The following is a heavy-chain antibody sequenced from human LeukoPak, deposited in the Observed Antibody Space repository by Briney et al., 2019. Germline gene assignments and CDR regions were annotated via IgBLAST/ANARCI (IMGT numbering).Heavy chain of an antibody. J-gene: IGHJ5*02. Sequence: SVKVSCKASGGTFSSYAISWVRQAPGQGLEWMGGITPIFGTANYAQKFQGRVTITTDESTSTAYMELSSLRSEDTAVYYCARRGSSSSHWFDPWGQGTLVTVSS. V-gene: IGHV1-69*05. D-gene: IGHD6-6*01. CDR2: ITPIFGTA. CDR3: ARRGSSSSHWFDP. CDR1: GGTFSSYA.